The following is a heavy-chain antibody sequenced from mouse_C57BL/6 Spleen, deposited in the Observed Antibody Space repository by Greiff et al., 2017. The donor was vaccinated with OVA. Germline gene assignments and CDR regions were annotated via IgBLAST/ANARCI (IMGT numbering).Heavy chain of an antibody. CDR3: ARTGLLLLRDFDY. CDR1: GYTFTSYW. Sequence: VQLQQPGAELVKPGASVKLSCKASGYTFTSYWMQWVTQRPGQGLEWIGEIDPSDSYPTYNQKFKGKATLTVDSSSSTAYMQLSSLTSEDSAVYYCARTGLLLLRDFDYWGQGTTLTVSS. D-gene: IGHD1-1*01. J-gene: IGHJ2*01. V-gene: IGHV1-50*01. CDR2: IDPSDSYP.